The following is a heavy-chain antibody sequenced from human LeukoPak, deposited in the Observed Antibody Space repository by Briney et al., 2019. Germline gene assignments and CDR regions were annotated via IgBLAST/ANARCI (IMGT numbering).Heavy chain of an antibody. Sequence: GGSLRLSCAASGFTFSSYAMSWVRQAPGKGLEWVSAISGSGGSTYYADSVKGRFTISRDNSKNTLYLQMNSLRAEDTAVYYCAKFRSVGKQQPSNAFDIWGQGTMVTASS. J-gene: IGHJ3*02. CDR1: GFTFSSYA. CDR2: ISGSGGST. CDR3: AKFRSVGKQQPSNAFDI. D-gene: IGHD6-13*01. V-gene: IGHV3-23*01.